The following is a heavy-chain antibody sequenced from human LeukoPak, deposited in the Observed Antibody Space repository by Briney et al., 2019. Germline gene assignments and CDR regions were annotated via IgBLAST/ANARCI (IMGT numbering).Heavy chain of an antibody. V-gene: IGHV3-48*04. J-gene: IGHJ4*02. Sequence: GGSLRLSCAASGFTFSGYSMNWVRQAPGKGLEWISSISSSGNTRYYADSVKGRFTISRDNAKSSLYLQMNSLRVEDTAVYYCTGGGFDYWGQGALVTVSS. CDR1: GFTFSGYS. CDR3: TGGGFDY. CDR2: ISSSGNTR.